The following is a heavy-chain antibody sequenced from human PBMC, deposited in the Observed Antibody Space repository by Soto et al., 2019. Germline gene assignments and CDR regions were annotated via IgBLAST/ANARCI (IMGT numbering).Heavy chain of an antibody. D-gene: IGHD4-17*01. CDR3: ATASSGDYGHPDY. J-gene: IGHJ4*02. V-gene: IGHV1-24*01. Sequence: GASVKVSCKVSGYTLTELSMHWVRQVPGKGLEWMGGFDPEDGETIYAQKFQGRVTMTEDTSTDTAYMELSSLRSEDTAVYYAATASSGDYGHPDYWGQGTRVPVSS. CDR1: GYTLTELS. CDR2: FDPEDGET.